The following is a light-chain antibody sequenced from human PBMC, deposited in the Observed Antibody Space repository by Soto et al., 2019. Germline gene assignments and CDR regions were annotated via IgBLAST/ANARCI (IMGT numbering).Light chain of an antibody. CDR3: QQYGRSLLT. CDR2: DAS. CDR1: ETVGNY. V-gene: IGKV3-20*01. Sequence: EIVLTQSPGTLSLSPGERATLSCRASETVGNYLAWYQQKPGQAPRIVIFDASNRASGIPDRFSGRGSGTDFTLTISRQEVEDFAVYYCQQYGRSLLTFGGGTKVEIK. J-gene: IGKJ4*01.